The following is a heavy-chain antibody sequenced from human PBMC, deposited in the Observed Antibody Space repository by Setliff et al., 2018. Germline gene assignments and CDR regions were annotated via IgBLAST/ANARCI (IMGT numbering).Heavy chain of an antibody. D-gene: IGHD3-3*01. CDR2: MNPNSGNT. V-gene: IGHV1-8*02. Sequence: GASVKISCKASGYTFTSYDINWVRQATGQGLEWMGWMNPNSGNTGYAQKFQGRVTMTRNTSISTAYMELSSLRSEDTAVYYCARSGGGYDFWSGYLVSHYYYYYYMDVWGKGTTVTVPS. J-gene: IGHJ6*03. CDR1: GYTFTSYD. CDR3: ARSGGGYDFWSGYLVSHYYYYYYMDV.